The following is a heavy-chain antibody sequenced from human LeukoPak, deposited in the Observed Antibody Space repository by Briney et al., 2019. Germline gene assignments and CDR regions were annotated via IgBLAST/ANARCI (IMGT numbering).Heavy chain of an antibody. D-gene: IGHD2-15*01. Sequence: AGGSLRLSCAASGFTFNTYAMSWVRQAPGKGLEWVSAISGSGGSTYYADSVKGRFTISRDNSKNTLYLQMNSLRAEDTAVYYCAKDPSIVVVVAATARYGMDVWGQGTTVTVSS. CDR2: ISGSGGST. CDR1: GFTFNTYA. J-gene: IGHJ6*02. V-gene: IGHV3-23*01. CDR3: AKDPSIVVVVAATARYGMDV.